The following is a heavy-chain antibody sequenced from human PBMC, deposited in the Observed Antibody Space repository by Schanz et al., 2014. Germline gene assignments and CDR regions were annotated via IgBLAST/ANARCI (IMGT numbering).Heavy chain of an antibody. CDR3: ARDRLECGAECYSVEVFEI. D-gene: IGHD2-21*01. CDR2: FIPSLGLA. J-gene: IGHJ4*02. V-gene: IGHV1-69*09. Sequence: QVQLVQSGAEVKKPGASVKVSCKASGYTFTSDSMHWVRQAPGQGLEWVGRFIPSLGLAKYEQKFQDKVTITADTSTTTAYMELSGLRSEDTAVYYCARDRLECGAECYSVEVFEIWGQGTLVTVSS. CDR1: GYTFTSDS.